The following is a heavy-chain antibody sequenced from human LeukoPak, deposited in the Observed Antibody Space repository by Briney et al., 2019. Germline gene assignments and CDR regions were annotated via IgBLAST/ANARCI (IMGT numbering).Heavy chain of an antibody. CDR2: ISRSGSSI. CDR1: GFTFSDYY. CDR3: ARGVSISSSWYNDI. V-gene: IGHV3-11*01. D-gene: IGHD6-13*01. J-gene: IGHJ3*02. Sequence: GGSLRLSCAASGFTFSDYYVSWIRQAPGKGLEWVSYISRSGSSIYYEDSVKGRFTISRDNAKNSLYLQMNSLRAEDTAVYYCARGVSISSSWYNDIWGQGTMVTVSS.